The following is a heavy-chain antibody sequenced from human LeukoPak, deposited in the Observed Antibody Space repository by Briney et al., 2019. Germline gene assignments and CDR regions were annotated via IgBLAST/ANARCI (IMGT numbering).Heavy chain of an antibody. Sequence: SETLSLTCTVSGGSMSSYYWSWIGQPPGKGLEWIGYIYYSGSTNYNPSLKSRVTISVDTSKNQFSLKLSSVTAADTAVYYCAREENPQGGGSYFSRYFDLWGRRNLVTVSS. CDR1: GGSMSSYY. J-gene: IGHJ2*01. CDR3: AREENPQGGGSYFSRYFDL. CDR2: IYYSGST. D-gene: IGHD1-26*01. V-gene: IGHV4-59*01.